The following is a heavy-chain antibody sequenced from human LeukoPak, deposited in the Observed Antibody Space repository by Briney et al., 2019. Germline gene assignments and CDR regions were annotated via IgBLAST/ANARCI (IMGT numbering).Heavy chain of an antibody. CDR3: ARDVGYCSSTSCYPWFDP. Sequence: ASVKVSCKASGYTFTSYGISWVRQAPGQGLEWMGWISAYNGNTNCAQKLQGRVTMTTDTSTSTAYMELRSLRSDDTAVYYCARDVGYCSSTSCYPWFDPWGQGTLVTVSS. V-gene: IGHV1-18*01. J-gene: IGHJ5*02. CDR2: ISAYNGNT. CDR1: GYTFTSYG. D-gene: IGHD2-2*01.